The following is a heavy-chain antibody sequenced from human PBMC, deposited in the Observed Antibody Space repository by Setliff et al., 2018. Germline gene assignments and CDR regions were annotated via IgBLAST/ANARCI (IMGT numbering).Heavy chain of an antibody. V-gene: IGHV3-20*04. J-gene: IGHJ4*02. CDR1: GFTFDDYA. CDR3: VRDKGSNYGDNWFDY. Sequence: PSETLSLSCAASGFTFDDYAMTWVRQAPGKGLEWVSGINWNGGSIGYADSVKGRFTISRDNAKNSLYLLMNSLRAEDTALYYCVRDKGSNYGDNWFDYWGQGTLVTVSS. D-gene: IGHD4-17*01. CDR2: INWNGGSI.